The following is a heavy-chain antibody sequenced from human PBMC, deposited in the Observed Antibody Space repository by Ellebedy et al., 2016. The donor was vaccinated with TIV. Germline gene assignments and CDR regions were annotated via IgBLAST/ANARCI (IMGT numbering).Heavy chain of an antibody. V-gene: IGHV3-30*02. Sequence: PGGSLRLSCAASGFTFSSYGMHWVRQAPGKGLEWVAVIWYDGSNKYYADSVKGRFTISRDNSKNTLYLQMNSLRAEDTAVYYCAKSDPYSGSYYFDYWGQGTLVTVSS. CDR3: AKSDPYSGSYYFDY. CDR2: IWYDGSNK. J-gene: IGHJ4*02. CDR1: GFTFSSYG. D-gene: IGHD1-26*01.